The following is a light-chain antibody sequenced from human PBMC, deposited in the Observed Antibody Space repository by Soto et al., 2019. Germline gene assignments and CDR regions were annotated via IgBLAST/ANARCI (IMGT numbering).Light chain of an antibody. CDR3: QQYNSYSL. CDR2: KAA. J-gene: IGKJ1*01. V-gene: IGKV1-5*03. Sequence: DIQMNQSPSTLSASVGDRVTITCRASQSISSWLDWYQQKPGKAPKLLIYKAASLESGVPSRFTLSGSGTEFSLTISSLQPDDFATYYCQQYNSYSLFGQGTKVEIK. CDR1: QSISSW.